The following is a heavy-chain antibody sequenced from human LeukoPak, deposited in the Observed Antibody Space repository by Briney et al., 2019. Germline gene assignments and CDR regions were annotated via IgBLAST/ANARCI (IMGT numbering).Heavy chain of an antibody. Sequence: PSETLSLTSAVSGGSISIYFWCWVRQPPREGGGWGWHISYSGGTNYNTSPKSRVTISVDTSKNQFSLKLSSVTAADTAVYYCARDRSGVAAAGGKYYYYYGMDVWGQGTTVTVSS. V-gene: IGHV4-59*01. CDR1: GGSISIYF. CDR2: ISYSGGT. CDR3: ARDRSGVAAAGGKYYYYYGMDV. J-gene: IGHJ6*02. D-gene: IGHD6-13*01.